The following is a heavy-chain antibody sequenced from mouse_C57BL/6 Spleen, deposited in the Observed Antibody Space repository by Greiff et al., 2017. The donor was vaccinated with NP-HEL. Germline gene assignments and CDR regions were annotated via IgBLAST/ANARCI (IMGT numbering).Heavy chain of an antibody. Sequence: QVQLQQSGPELAKPGASVKISCKASGYAFSSSWMNWVKQRPGKGLEWIGRIYPGDGDTNYNGKFKGKATLTADKSSSTAYMQLSSLTSEDSAVYFCARGYGDYWGQGTTLTVSS. CDR3: ARGYGDY. V-gene: IGHV1-82*01. J-gene: IGHJ2*01. CDR2: IYPGDGDT. CDR1: GYAFSSSW. D-gene: IGHD2-14*01.